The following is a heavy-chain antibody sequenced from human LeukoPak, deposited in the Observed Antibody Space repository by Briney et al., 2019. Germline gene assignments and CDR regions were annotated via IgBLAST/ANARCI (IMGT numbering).Heavy chain of an antibody. V-gene: IGHV4-4*07. CDR1: GGSISSYY. Sequence: PSETLSLTCTVSGGSISSYYWSWVRQPAGKGLEWLGRIYTSGSTNYNPSLKSRVTMSVDTSKNQFSLKLSSVTAADTAVYYCARDGAPGVEMATINAFDIWGQGTMVTVSS. J-gene: IGHJ3*02. CDR2: IYTSGST. CDR3: ARDGAPGVEMATINAFDI. D-gene: IGHD5-24*01.